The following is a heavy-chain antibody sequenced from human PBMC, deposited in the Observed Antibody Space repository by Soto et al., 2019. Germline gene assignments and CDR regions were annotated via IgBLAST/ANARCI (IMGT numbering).Heavy chain of an antibody. V-gene: IGHV3-30*18. CDR3: AKGSDYSSSWYYYYYGMDV. D-gene: IGHD6-13*01. CDR1: GFTFSSYG. Sequence: QVQLVESGGGVVQPGRSLRLSCAASGFTFSSYGMHWVRQAPGKGLEWVAVISYDGSNKYYADSVKGRFTISRDNSKNTLYLQMNSLRAEDTAMYYCAKGSDYSSSWYYYYYGMDVWGQGTTVTVSS. CDR2: ISYDGSNK. J-gene: IGHJ6*02.